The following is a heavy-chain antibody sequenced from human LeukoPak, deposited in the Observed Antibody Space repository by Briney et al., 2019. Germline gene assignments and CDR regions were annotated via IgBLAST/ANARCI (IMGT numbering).Heavy chain of an antibody. J-gene: IGHJ4*02. Sequence: PSETLPLTCAVYGGSFSGYYWSWIRQPPGKGLEWIGEINHSGSTNYNPSLKSRVTISVDTSKNQFSLKLSSVTAADTAVYYCARATRMVYYDFWSGYGSSPEDYWGQGTLVTVSS. V-gene: IGHV4-34*01. D-gene: IGHD3-3*01. CDR1: GGSFSGYY. CDR2: INHSGST. CDR3: ARATRMVYYDFWSGYGSSPEDY.